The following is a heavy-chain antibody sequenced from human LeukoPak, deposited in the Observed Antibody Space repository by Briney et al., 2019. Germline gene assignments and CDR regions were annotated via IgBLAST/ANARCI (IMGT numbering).Heavy chain of an antibody. CDR3: ARRTTVTIPFGY. CDR1: GGSFSGYY. Sequence: SETLSLTCAVYGGSFSGYYWSWIRQPPGKGLEWIGEINHSGSTNYNPSLKSRVTISVDKSKNQFSLKLSSVTAADTAVFYCARRTTVTIPFGYWGQGTLVTVSS. V-gene: IGHV4-34*01. D-gene: IGHD4-11*01. CDR2: INHSGST. J-gene: IGHJ4*02.